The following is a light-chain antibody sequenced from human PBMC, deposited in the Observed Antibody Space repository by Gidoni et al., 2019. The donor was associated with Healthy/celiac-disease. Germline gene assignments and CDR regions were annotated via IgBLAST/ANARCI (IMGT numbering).Light chain of an antibody. CDR3: QQYNSYSG. Sequence: DIQMTQSPSTLSASVGDRVTITCRASQSISSWLAWYQQKPGKAPKLLIYNASSLESGVPSRFSGSGSGTEFTLPISSLQPDDFATYYCQQYNSYSGFXPXTKVDIK. CDR2: NAS. V-gene: IGKV1-5*03. J-gene: IGKJ3*01. CDR1: QSISSW.